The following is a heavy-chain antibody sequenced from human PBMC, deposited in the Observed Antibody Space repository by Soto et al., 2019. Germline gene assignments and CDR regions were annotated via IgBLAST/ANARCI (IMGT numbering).Heavy chain of an antibody. D-gene: IGHD3-22*01. CDR2: INTGNGNT. CDR1: GYTFTSYA. J-gene: IGHJ4*02. Sequence: ASVKVSCKASGYTFTSYAMHWVRQAPGQRLEWMGWINTGNGNTKYSQKFQGRVTITRDTSASTAYMELSSLRSEDTAVYYCARGSGYYYWDDYWGQGTLVTVSS. CDR3: ARGSGYYYWDDY. V-gene: IGHV1-3*04.